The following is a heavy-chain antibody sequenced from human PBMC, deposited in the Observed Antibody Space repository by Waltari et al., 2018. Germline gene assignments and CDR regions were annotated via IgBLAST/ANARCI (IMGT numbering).Heavy chain of an antibody. CDR1: GFTFANAW. D-gene: IGHD3-22*01. J-gene: IGHJ4*02. CDR3: TTGLYDSTGWDH. V-gene: IGHV3-15*01. Sequence: EVPLVESGGGLVKPGGSLRLSCADSGFTFANAWMSWVRQAPGKGLEWVGRVKSKVHGGTSDYGAAVKGRFTISRDDSKNMLYLQMNNLKTEDTAVYYCTTGLYDSTGWDHWGQGTLVTVSS. CDR2: VKSKVHGGTS.